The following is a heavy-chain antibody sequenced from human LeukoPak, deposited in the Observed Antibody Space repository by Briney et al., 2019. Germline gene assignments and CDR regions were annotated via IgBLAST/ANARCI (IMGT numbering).Heavy chain of an antibody. V-gene: IGHV1-18*04. CDR3: ARDPPTIAARYPLDY. Sequence: ASVKVSCKASGYTFTSYYMHWVRQAPGQGLEWMGWISAYNGNTNYAQKVQDRVTMTTDTSTSTAYMELRSLRSDDTAVYYCARDPPTIAARYPLDYWGQGTLVTVSS. D-gene: IGHD6-6*01. J-gene: IGHJ4*02. CDR1: GYTFTSYY. CDR2: ISAYNGNT.